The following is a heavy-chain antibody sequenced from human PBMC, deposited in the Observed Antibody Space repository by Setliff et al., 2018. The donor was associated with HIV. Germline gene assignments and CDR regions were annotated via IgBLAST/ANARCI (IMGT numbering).Heavy chain of an antibody. CDR2: VYPGDSET. Sequence: GESLKISCQGSGYSFNTYWIGWVRQRPGKGLEWMGIVYPGDSETRYSPSFQGQVTISADKSISTAYLQWSSLKASDTAMYYCARYPNWNDLDDAFDIWGQGTMVTVSS. J-gene: IGHJ3*02. CDR3: ARYPNWNDLDDAFDI. D-gene: IGHD1-1*01. V-gene: IGHV5-51*01. CDR1: GYSFNTYW.